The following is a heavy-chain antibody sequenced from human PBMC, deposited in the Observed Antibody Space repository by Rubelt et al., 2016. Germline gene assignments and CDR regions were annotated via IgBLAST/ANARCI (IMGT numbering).Heavy chain of an antibody. D-gene: IGHD2-15*01. CDR1: GGAISSYY. V-gene: IGHV4-59*12. Sequence: QVQLQESGPGLVKPSETLSLTCSVSGGAISSYYWSWIRQPPGKGLEWIGSIYYSGSTYYNPSLKSRLTISVDTSNNQFSLKLSSVTAADTAVYFCARDRDLGYCSGGSCYTDYWGQGTLVTVSS. J-gene: IGHJ4*02. CDR3: ARDRDLGYCSGGSCYTDY. CDR2: IYYSGST.